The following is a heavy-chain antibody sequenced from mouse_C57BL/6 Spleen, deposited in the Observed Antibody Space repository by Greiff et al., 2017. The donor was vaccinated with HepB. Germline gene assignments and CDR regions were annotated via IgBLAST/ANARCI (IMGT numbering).Heavy chain of an antibody. J-gene: IGHJ3*01. V-gene: IGHV1-7*01. Sequence: VQLQQSGADLAKPGASVKLSCKASGYTFTSYWMHWVKQRPGQGLEWIGYINPSSGYTKYNQKFKDKATLTADKSSSTTYMQLSSLTYEDSAVYYFAMALYSNYVAFAYWGQVTLVTVSA. CDR3: AMALYSNYVAFAY. D-gene: IGHD2-5*01. CDR1: GYTFTSYW. CDR2: INPSSGYT.